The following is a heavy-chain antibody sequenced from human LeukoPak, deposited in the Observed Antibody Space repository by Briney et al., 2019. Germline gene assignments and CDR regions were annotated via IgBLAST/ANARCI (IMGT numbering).Heavy chain of an antibody. V-gene: IGHV1-2*02. D-gene: IGHD3-22*01. Sequence: ASVKVSCKASGYTFTDYYIHWVRPAPGQGLEWMGWINPNTGGTNYVQNFQGRVTMTRDTSISTAYMELSRLRSDDTAVYYCARGEYYDRSAYCFDWGQGTLVTVSS. J-gene: IGHJ4*02. CDR2: INPNTGGT. CDR1: GYTFTDYY. CDR3: ARGEYYDRSAYCFD.